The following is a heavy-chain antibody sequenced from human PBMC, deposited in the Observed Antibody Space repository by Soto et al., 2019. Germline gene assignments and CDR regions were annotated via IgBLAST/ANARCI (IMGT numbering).Heavy chain of an antibody. D-gene: IGHD3-10*01. CDR1: GFTFDDYA. Sequence: EVQLVESGGGLVQPGRSLRLSCAASGFTFDDYAMHWVRQAPGKGLEWVSGISWNSGSLGYADSVKGRFTISRDNDKNSLYMQMNELRAEDTALYYCAKDIGYGSGSYYSGVYYYYYCMYVWGQGTTVTVSS. J-gene: IGHJ6*02. CDR2: ISWNSGSL. V-gene: IGHV3-9*01. CDR3: AKDIGYGSGSYYSGVYYYYYCMYV.